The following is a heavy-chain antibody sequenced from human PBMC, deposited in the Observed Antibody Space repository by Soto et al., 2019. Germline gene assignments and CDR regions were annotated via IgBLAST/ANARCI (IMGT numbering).Heavy chain of an antibody. J-gene: IGHJ3*02. D-gene: IGHD4-17*01. CDR1: GGSFSDYY. V-gene: IGHV4-34*01. CDR2: INHSGST. CDR3: ARGTTVTTNAFDI. Sequence: SETLSLTCAVYGGSFSDYYWSWIRQPPGKGLEWIGEINHSGSTNYNPSLKSRVTISVDTSKNQFSLKLSSVTAADTAVYYCARGTTVTTNAFDIWGQGTMVTVSS.